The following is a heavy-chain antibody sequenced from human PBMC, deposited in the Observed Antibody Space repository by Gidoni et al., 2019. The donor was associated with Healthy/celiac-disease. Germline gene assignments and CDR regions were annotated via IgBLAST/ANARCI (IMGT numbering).Heavy chain of an antibody. J-gene: IGHJ4*02. CDR3: ARGEGTRDCSSTSCYPRFGY. Sequence: QVQLQQWGAGLLKPSETLSLTCAVYGGSFSGYYWSWIRQPPGKGLEWIGEINHSGSTNYNPSLKSRVTISVDTSKNQFSLKLSSVTAADTAVYYCARGEGTRDCSSTSCYPRFGYWGQGTLVTVSS. V-gene: IGHV4-34*01. CDR2: INHSGST. D-gene: IGHD2-2*01. CDR1: GGSFSGYY.